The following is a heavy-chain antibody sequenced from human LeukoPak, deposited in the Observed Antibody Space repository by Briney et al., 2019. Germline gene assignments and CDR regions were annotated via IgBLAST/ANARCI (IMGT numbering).Heavy chain of an antibody. CDR3: ARGPTSDLRTGFFFGYFDD. CDR2: VIPMFETT. CDR1: GGTFSNGA. J-gene: IGHJ4*02. Sequence: SVKVSCKASGGTFSNGAISWVRQTPGQGLEWMGRVIPMFETTNYAPKFQGRVTITMDKGTQTAYMDLNRLTSEDTAIYFCARGPTSDLRTGFFFGYFDDWGQGTLITVSS. V-gene: IGHV1-69*05. D-gene: IGHD3/OR15-3a*01.